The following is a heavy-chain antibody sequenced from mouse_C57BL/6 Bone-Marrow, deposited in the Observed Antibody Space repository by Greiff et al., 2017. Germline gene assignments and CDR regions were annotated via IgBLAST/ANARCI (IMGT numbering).Heavy chain of an antibody. CDR2: IYPGSGST. J-gene: IGHJ4*01. CDR3: AGITTVVARRAIYAMDY. Sequence: VKLQQPGAELVKPGASVKMSCKASGYTFTSYWITWVKQRPGQGLEWIGDIYPGSGSTNYNEKFKSKATLTVDTSSSTAYMQLSSLTSEDSAVYYCAGITTVVARRAIYAMDYWGQGTSVTVSS. D-gene: IGHD1-1*01. CDR1: GYTFTSYW. V-gene: IGHV1-55*01.